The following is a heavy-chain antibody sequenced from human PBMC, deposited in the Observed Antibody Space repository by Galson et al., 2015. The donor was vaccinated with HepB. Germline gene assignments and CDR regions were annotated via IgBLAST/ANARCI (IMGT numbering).Heavy chain of an antibody. CDR3: ARLEGAYCGGDCYSAVGHYYGMDV. V-gene: IGHV1-69*13. CDR2: IIPIFGTA. Sequence: SVKVSCKASGGTFSSYAISWVRQAPGQGLEWMGGIIPIFGTANYAQKFQGRVTITADESTSTAYMELSSLRSEDTAVYYCARLEGAYCGGDCYSAVGHYYGMDVWGQGTTVTVSS. CDR1: GGTFSSYA. J-gene: IGHJ6*02. D-gene: IGHD2-21*02.